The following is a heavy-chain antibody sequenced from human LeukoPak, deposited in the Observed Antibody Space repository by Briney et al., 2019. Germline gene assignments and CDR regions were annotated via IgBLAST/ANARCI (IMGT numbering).Heavy chain of an antibody. J-gene: IGHJ5*02. CDR1: GYPFTTYE. V-gene: IGHV1-8*01. D-gene: IGHD1-14*01. CDR2: VHPDTGYA. Sequence: GASVKVSCKTYGYPFTTYEINWVRQAAGQGLEWMGWVHPDTGYADYAQKFQGRVTMTSDTSISTAYMVLSSLRSDDTAVYFCARGPRNDHWGQGTLVTVSS. CDR3: ARGPRNDH.